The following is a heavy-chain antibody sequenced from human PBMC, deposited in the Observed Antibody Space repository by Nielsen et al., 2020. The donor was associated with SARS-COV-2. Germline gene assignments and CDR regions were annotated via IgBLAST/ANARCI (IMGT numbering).Heavy chain of an antibody. Sequence: GGSLRLSCAASGFTFSSYGMHWVRQAPGKGLEWVAVIWYDGSNKYYADSVKGRFTISRDNSKNTLYLQMNSLRPEDTAVYYCARETGDSSSSWFDYWGQGTLVTVSS. CDR2: IWYDGSNK. CDR1: GFTFSSYG. J-gene: IGHJ4*02. CDR3: ARETGDSSSSWFDY. D-gene: IGHD6-13*01. V-gene: IGHV3-33*01.